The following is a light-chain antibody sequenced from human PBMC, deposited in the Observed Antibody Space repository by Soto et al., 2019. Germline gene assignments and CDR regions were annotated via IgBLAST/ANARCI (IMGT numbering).Light chain of an antibody. Sequence: QSVLTQPPSVSGAPGQRVTISCTGSSSNTGAGYDVHWYQQLPGTAPKLLIYGNSNRPSGVPDRFSGSKSGTSASLAIIGLQAEDEADYYCQSYDSSLSGWVFGGGTKLTVL. CDR2: GNS. V-gene: IGLV1-40*01. J-gene: IGLJ3*02. CDR1: SSNTGAGYD. CDR3: QSYDSSLSGWV.